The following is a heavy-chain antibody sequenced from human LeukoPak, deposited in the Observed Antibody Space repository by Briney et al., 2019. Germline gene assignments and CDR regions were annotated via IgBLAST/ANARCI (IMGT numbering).Heavy chain of an antibody. CDR2: ISAYNGNT. CDR1: GYTFTSYG. CDR3: ARVGGEWFGELFPYYYYMDV. J-gene: IGHJ6*03. D-gene: IGHD3-10*01. Sequence: ASVKVSCKASGYTFTSYGISWVRQAPGQGLEWMGWISAYNGNTNYAQKLQGRVTMTTDTSTSTAYMELRSLRSDDTAVYYCARVGGEWFGELFPYYYYMDVWGKGTTVTVSS. V-gene: IGHV1-18*01.